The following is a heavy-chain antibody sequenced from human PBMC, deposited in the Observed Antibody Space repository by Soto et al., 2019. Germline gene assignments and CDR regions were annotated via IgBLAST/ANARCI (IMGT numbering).Heavy chain of an antibody. Sequence: GASVKVSCKTSGYTFTNYYMHWVRQAPGQGLEWMGIIKGSGGVTTYAQKFLGRVTLTRDTSTSTIYMELSSLRSDDTAVYYCARGGDVVLVTAPLDYWGQGTLVTVSS. CDR1: GYTFTNYY. CDR3: ARGGDVVLVTAPLDY. V-gene: IGHV1-46*03. D-gene: IGHD2-21*02. CDR2: IKGSGGVT. J-gene: IGHJ4*02.